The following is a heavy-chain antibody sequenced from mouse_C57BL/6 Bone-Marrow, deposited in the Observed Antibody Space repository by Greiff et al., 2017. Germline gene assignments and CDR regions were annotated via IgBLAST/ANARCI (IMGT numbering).Heavy chain of an antibody. CDR1: GFNIKDDY. J-gene: IGHJ2*01. V-gene: IGHV14-4*01. D-gene: IGHD2-10*02. CDR2: IDPENGDT. CDR3: THSIGGFDY. Sequence: VQLQQSGAELVRPGASVKLSCTASGFNIKDDYMHWVKQRPEQGLEWIGWIDPENGDTEYASKFQGKATITADTSSNTAYLPLSSLTSEDTAVYYCTHSIGGFDYWGQGTTLTVSS.